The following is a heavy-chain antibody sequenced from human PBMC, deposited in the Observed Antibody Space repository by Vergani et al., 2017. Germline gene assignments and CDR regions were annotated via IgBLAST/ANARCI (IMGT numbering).Heavy chain of an antibody. Sequence: QMQLVQSGAEVKKPGSSVKVSCKASGGTFSSYAISWVRQAPGQGLEWMGGIIPIFGTANYAQKFQGRVTMTRDTSISTAYMELSRLRSDDTAVYYCAGVGHWNDLGFYYYYGMDVWGQGTTVTVSS. CDR1: GGTFSSYA. J-gene: IGHJ6*02. CDR2: IIPIFGTA. V-gene: IGHV1-69*06. D-gene: IGHD1-1*01. CDR3: AGVGHWNDLGFYYYYGMDV.